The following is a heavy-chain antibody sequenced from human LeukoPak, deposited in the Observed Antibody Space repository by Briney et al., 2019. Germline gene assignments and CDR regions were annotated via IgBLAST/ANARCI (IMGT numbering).Heavy chain of an antibody. V-gene: IGHV3-48*03. Sequence: GGSLRLSCAASGFTFSSYEMNWVRQAPGKGLEWVSYISSSGSTIYYADSVKGRFTISRDNAKNSLSLQMNSLRAEDTAVYYCARDHSSYYGMDVWGQGTTVTVSS. CDR3: ARDHSSYYGMDV. J-gene: IGHJ6*02. CDR2: ISSSGSTI. CDR1: GFTFSSYE.